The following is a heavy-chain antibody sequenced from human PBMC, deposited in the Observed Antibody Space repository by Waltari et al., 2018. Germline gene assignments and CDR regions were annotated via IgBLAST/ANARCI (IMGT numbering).Heavy chain of an antibody. CDR3: SRSPAGYSRSDY. CDR2: ICDDGSGT. Sequence: EVRLEESGGRLVQPGWSLRLSCQASGFAFSSYWMYRVRQAPGKGLVWVSRICDDGSGTTYADSVMGRFTISRDNAKNTVYLEMNSLRAEDTAVYYCSRSPAGYSRSDYWGQGTLVTVSS. CDR1: GFAFSSYW. J-gene: IGHJ4*02. D-gene: IGHD5-18*01. V-gene: IGHV3-74*01.